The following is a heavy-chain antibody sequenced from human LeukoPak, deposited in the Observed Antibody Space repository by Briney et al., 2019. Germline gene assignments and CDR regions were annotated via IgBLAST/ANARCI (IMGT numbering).Heavy chain of an antibody. CDR2: IYYSGST. D-gene: IGHD3-3*01. Sequence: SETLSLTCTVSGGSISSYYWSWIRQPPGKGLEGIGYIYYSGSTNYNPSLKSRVTISVDTSKNQFSLKLSSVTAPDTALYYCARAFYAFWSGTENWFDPWGPGTLVTASS. J-gene: IGHJ5*02. CDR3: ARAFYAFWSGTENWFDP. CDR1: GGSISSYY. V-gene: IGHV4-59*01.